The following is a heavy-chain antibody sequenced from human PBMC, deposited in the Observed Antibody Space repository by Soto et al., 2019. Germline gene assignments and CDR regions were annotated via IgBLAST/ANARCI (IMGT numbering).Heavy chain of an antibody. CDR3: ARGVPTVSGWYYFDY. CDR2: IGNAGDA. V-gene: IGHV3-13*01. D-gene: IGHD6-19*01. Sequence: PGGSLRLSCAGSGFTFSSYDMHWVRQATGKGLDWVSTIGNAGDAYYAGSVGGRFTVSRENAKNSLYLQMDSLRAGDTAVYYCARGVPTVSGWYYFDYWGQGTLVTVSS. CDR1: GFTFSSYD. J-gene: IGHJ4*02.